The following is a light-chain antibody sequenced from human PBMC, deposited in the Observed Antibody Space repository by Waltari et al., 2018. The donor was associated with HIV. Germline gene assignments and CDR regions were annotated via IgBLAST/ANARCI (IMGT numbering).Light chain of an antibody. CDR3: QQYHSYPYT. V-gene: IGKV1-5*03. CDR2: KAS. J-gene: IGKJ2*01. Sequence: DLQMTQSPSTLSASVGDRVTIPCRASQSISSWLAWYQQKPGKAPNLLIYKASSLESGVPSRFSGSGSGTEFTLTISSLQPDDFATYYCQQYHSYPYTFGQGTKLEIK. CDR1: QSISSW.